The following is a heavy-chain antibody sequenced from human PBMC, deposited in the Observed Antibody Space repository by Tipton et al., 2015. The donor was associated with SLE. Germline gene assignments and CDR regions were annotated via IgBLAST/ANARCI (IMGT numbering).Heavy chain of an antibody. CDR2: IRASGSP. Sequence: TLSLTCTVSGDSISTYFWSWVRQPAGKGLEWIGRIRASGSPEYNPSLKSRVTISVDTSKTQLSLKLSSVTAADTAIYYCARREVLDSWGQGTLVTVSS. CDR3: ARREVLDS. CDR1: GDSISTYF. J-gene: IGHJ4*02. V-gene: IGHV4-4*07.